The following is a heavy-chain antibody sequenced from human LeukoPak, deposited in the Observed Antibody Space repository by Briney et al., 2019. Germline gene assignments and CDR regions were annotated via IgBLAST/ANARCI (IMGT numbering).Heavy chain of an antibody. D-gene: IGHD3-22*01. CDR2: ISGSGGST. J-gene: IGHJ4*02. CDR1: GFTFSSYA. CDR3: ARESYSSGYYYGY. Sequence: GGSLRLSCAASGFTFSSYAMSWVRQAPGKGLEWISAISGSGGSTYYADSVKGRFTISRDNSKNSLYLQMNSLRAEDTAVYYCARESYSSGYYYGYWGQGTLVTVSS. V-gene: IGHV3-23*01.